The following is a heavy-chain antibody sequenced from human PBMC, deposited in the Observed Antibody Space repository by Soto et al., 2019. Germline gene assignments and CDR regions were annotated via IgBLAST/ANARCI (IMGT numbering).Heavy chain of an antibody. CDR2: ISYDGSNK. V-gene: IGHV3-30-3*01. CDR1: GFTFSSYA. D-gene: IGHD6-19*01. CDR3: ARVHSSGWSPYYYYGMDV. Sequence: GGSLRLSCAASGFTFSSYAMHWVRQAPGKGLEWVAVISYDGSNKYYADSVKGRFTISRDNSKNTLYLQMNSLRAEDTAVYYCARVHSSGWSPYYYYGMDVWGQGTTVTVSS. J-gene: IGHJ6*02.